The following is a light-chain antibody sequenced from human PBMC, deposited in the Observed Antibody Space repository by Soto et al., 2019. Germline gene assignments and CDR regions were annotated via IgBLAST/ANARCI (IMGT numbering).Light chain of an antibody. Sequence: EIVLTQSPDNLSLSPGERATLSCRASQSVSNNYLAWYQQKPGQAPRLLIYDVSTKATGIPDRFSGSVFGTDVHLFLTRLEPEDFAMYYCKQYDGSPRTFGQGTKVEIK. CDR1: QSVSNNY. CDR3: KQYDGSPRT. CDR2: DVS. V-gene: IGKV3-20*01. J-gene: IGKJ1*01.